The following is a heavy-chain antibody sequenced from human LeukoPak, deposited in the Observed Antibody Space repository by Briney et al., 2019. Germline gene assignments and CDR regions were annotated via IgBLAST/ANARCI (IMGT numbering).Heavy chain of an antibody. D-gene: IGHD6-13*01. Sequence: ASVEVSCKASGYSFTNYDINWVRQAPGQGLEWVGWLNPNSGHTGYAQTFQGRVTLTRNTSINTAYMEVSSLISQDTAVYYCARGDWSVISAAPWFDPWGQGTLVTVSS. J-gene: IGHJ5*02. CDR1: GYSFTNYD. V-gene: IGHV1-8*01. CDR3: ARGDWSVISAAPWFDP. CDR2: LNPNSGHT.